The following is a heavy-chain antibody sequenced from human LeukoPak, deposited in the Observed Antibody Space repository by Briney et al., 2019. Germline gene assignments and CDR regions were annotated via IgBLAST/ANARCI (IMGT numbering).Heavy chain of an antibody. CDR1: GFTFSSFS. CDR3: ARDTTYCGGGCYSLTDY. Sequence: GGSLRLSCAASGFTFSSFSMNWVRQAPGQRLEWVSSISSSSGSIYYADSLKGRFTISSDNAKNSLYLQMDSLRAEDTAVYYCARDTTYCGGGCYSLTDYWGQGTLVSVSS. CDR2: ISSSSGSI. D-gene: IGHD2-21*02. V-gene: IGHV3-21*01. J-gene: IGHJ4*02.